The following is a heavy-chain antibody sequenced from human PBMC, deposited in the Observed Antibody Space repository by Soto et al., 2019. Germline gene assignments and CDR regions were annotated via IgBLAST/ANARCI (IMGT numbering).Heavy chain of an antibody. CDR2: IYYSGST. CDR1: GGSISSSSYY. J-gene: IGHJ4*02. V-gene: IGHV4-39*01. CDR3: ANQNDYGDYLSAY. D-gene: IGHD4-17*01. Sequence: PSETLSLTCTVSGGSISSSSYYWGWIRQPPGKGLEWIGSIYYSGSTYYNPSLKSRVTISVDTSKNQFSLKLSSVTAADTAVYYRANQNDYGDYLSAYWGQGTLVTVSS.